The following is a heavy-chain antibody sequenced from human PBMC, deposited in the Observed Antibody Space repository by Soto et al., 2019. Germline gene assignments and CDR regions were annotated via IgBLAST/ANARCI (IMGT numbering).Heavy chain of an antibody. CDR2: IYYSGST. J-gene: IGHJ4*02. CDR1: GGSISSGGYY. Sequence: SETLSLTCTVSGGSISSGGYYWSWIRQRPGKGLEWIGYIYYSGSTYYNPSLKSRVTISVDTSKNQFSLKLSSVTAADTAVYYCARRAVAAIDYWGQGTLVTVSS. D-gene: IGHD6-19*01. CDR3: ARRAVAAIDY. V-gene: IGHV4-31*03.